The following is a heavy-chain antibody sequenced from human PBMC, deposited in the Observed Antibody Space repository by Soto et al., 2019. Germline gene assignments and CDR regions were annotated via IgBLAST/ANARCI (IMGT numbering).Heavy chain of an antibody. J-gene: IGHJ4*02. CDR2: IKQDGYET. Sequence: QPGGSLRLSCAVSGFALRSYWMNWVRQAPGKGLEWVANIKQDGYETHYVDSVEGRFTISRDNTKNSLFLQMNSLRAEDTAIYYCARGANTGFPFPDYWGQGTVVTVSS. CDR3: ARGANTGFPFPDY. V-gene: IGHV3-7*04. D-gene: IGHD2-8*02. CDR1: GFALRSYW.